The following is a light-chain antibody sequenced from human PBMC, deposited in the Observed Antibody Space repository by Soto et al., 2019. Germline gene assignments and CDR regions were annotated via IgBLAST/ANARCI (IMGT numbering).Light chain of an antibody. Sequence: QSVLTQPASVSGSPGQSITTSCTGTSSDVGGYNYVSWYQQHPGKAPKLMIYDVSNRPSGVSNRFSGSKSGNTASLTISGLQPEDEADSYCSSYTTSNTRQIVFGTGTKVTVL. CDR3: SSYTTSNTRQIV. J-gene: IGLJ1*01. V-gene: IGLV2-14*01. CDR2: DVS. CDR1: SSDVGGYNY.